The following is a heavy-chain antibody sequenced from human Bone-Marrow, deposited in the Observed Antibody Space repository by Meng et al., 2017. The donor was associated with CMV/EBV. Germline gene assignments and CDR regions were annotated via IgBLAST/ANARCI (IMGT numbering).Heavy chain of an antibody. CDR3: AQDRDWELQY. D-gene: IGHD1-26*01. CDR2: ISGSGGST. J-gene: IGHJ4*02. Sequence: GESLKISCAASGFTFSSYAMSWVRQAPGKGLEWVSAISGSGGSTYYADSVKGRFTISRDTSKNTLYLQMNSLRAEDTAVYYCAQDRDWELQYWGQGTLVTVSS. V-gene: IGHV3-23*01. CDR1: GFTFSSYA.